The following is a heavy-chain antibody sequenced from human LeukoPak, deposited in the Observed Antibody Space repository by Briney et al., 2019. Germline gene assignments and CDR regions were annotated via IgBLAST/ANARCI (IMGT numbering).Heavy chain of an antibody. CDR3: ARDKGIVGAIMTLDY. Sequence: PGGSPRLFCAASGFTFSSYAMHWVRQAPGKGLEWVAVISYDGSNKNYADSVKGRFTISRDNSKNTLYLQMNSLRAEDTAVYYCARDKGIVGAIMTLDYWGQGTLVTVSS. CDR1: GFTFSSYA. J-gene: IGHJ4*02. V-gene: IGHV3-30*04. CDR2: ISYDGSNK. D-gene: IGHD1-26*01.